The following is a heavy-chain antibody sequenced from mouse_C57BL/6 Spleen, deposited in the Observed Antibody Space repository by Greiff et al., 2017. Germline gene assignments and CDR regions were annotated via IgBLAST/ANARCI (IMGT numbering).Heavy chain of an antibody. CDR2: FYPGDGDT. D-gene: IGHD1-1*02. V-gene: IGHV1-80*01. CDR3: ARYGRVDY. CDR1: GYAFSSYW. J-gene: IGHJ4*01. Sequence: LEESGAELVKPGASVKISCKASGYAFSSYWMTWVKQRPGTGLEWIGQFYPGDGDTNYNGQFKGKATLTADKSSSTAYMQLSSLTSEDSAVYFCARYGRVDYWGQGTSVTVSS.